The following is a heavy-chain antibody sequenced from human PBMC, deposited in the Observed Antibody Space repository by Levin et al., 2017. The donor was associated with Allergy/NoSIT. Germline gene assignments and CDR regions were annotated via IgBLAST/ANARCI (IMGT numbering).Heavy chain of an antibody. D-gene: IGHD3-22*01. V-gene: IGHV4-34*01. CDR3: TRGGSSGYYFDY. CDR1: GGSLSASY. J-gene: IGHJ4*02. CDR2: SSHSGIT. Sequence: SQTLSLTCAVSGGSLSASYWSWIRQPPGEGLEWIGESSHSGITNYNPSLTSRVTISVDTSLNKFSLKLTSVTAADTAVYYCTRGGSSGYYFDYWGQGSLVTVSS.